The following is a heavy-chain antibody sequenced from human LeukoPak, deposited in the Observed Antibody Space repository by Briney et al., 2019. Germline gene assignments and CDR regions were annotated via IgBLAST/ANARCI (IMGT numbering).Heavy chain of an antibody. CDR2: ISYDGSNK. Sequence: PGRSLRLSCAASGFTFSSYGMHWVRQAPGKGLEWVAVISYDGSNKYYADSVKGRFTISRDNSKNTLYLQMNSLRAEDTAVYYCAKARPQNYYFDYWGQGTLVTVSS. J-gene: IGHJ4*02. CDR1: GFTFSSYG. V-gene: IGHV3-30*18. CDR3: AKARPQNYYFDY.